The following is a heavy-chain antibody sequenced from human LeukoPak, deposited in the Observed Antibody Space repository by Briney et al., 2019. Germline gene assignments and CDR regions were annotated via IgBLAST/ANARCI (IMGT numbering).Heavy chain of an antibody. CDR3: ARDTGMGGIDAFDI. D-gene: IGHD1-1*01. CDR1: GGSMNGFY. V-gene: IGHV4-59*01. J-gene: IGHJ3*02. Sequence: PSETLSLTCTVSGGSMNGFYWTWIRQPPGKGLAWMGYVYYSGSTSYNPSLKSRVTISVDTSSNQFSLRLSSVTAADTAVYYCARDTGMGGIDAFDIWGQGTMVTVSS. CDR2: VYYSGST.